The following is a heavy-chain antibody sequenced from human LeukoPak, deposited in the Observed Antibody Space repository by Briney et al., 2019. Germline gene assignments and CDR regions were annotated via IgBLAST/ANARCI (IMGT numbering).Heavy chain of an antibody. Sequence: PGGSLRLSCAASGFTFSSYEMNWVRQAPGKGLEWVSYISGSGSTIYYADSVKGRFTIPRDNAKNSLYLQMNSLRAEDTAVYYCASGSYYHYYYYMDVWGKGTTVTVSS. CDR2: ISGSGSTI. D-gene: IGHD1-26*01. J-gene: IGHJ6*03. CDR3: ASGSYYHYYYYMDV. CDR1: GFTFSSYE. V-gene: IGHV3-48*03.